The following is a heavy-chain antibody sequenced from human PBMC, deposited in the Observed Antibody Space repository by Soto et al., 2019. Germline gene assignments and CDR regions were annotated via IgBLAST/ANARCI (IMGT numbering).Heavy chain of an antibody. CDR3: AKSFRRGTIFGVAHYFDY. CDR1: GFTFSSYG. V-gene: IGHV3-30*18. CDR2: ISYDGSNK. Sequence: QVQLVESGGGVVQPGRSLRLSCAASGFTFSSYGMHWVRQAPGKGLEWVAVISYDGSNKYYADSVKGRFTISRDNSKNTLYLQMNSRRAEDTAVYYCAKSFRRGTIFGVAHYFDYWGQGPLVTVSS. D-gene: IGHD3-3*01. J-gene: IGHJ4*02.